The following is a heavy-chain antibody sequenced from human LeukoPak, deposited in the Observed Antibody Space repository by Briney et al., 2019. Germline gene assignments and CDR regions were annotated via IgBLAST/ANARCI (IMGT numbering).Heavy chain of an antibody. D-gene: IGHD1-7*01. CDR3: ARDSYGITGTLGP. V-gene: IGHV3-11*01. J-gene: IGHJ5*02. CDR2: ISNSGSII. CDR1: GFTISDYY. Sequence: PGGSLRLSCAASGFTISDYYMSWIRQAPGKGLEWVSYISNSGSIIFYADPVKGRFTISRDNAKNSLYLQMNSLRAEDTAVYYCARDSYGITGTLGPWGQGTLVTVPS.